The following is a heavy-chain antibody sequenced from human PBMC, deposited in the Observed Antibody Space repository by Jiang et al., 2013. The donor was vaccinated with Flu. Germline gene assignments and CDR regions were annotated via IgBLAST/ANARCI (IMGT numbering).Heavy chain of an antibody. J-gene: IGHJ4*02. CDR3: AHRLYEYGNWDTGIFDY. CDR2: VYWDDDN. D-gene: IGHD1/OR15-1a*01. V-gene: IGHV2-5*02. Sequence: KPTQTLTLTRAFSGFSLKTPGLGVGWIRQPPGKVLEWLVFVYWDDDNRFNPSLKSRLTVTKDTSGTLVVLTMANMDPVDTATYYCAHRLYEYGNWDTGIFDYWGQGALVTVSS. CDR1: GFSLKTPGLG.